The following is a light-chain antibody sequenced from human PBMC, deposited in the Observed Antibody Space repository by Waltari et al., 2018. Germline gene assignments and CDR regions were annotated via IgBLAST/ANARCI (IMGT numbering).Light chain of an antibody. Sequence: QSVLTQPPSASGPPGQRVTIPCSGSSSNIGSNTVTWYQQLPGTAPKPLIYSNIQRPPGVPDLFSGSKSGTSASLAISGLQSEDEADYYCAAWDDSLNGPVFGGGTKLTVL. V-gene: IGLV1-44*01. J-gene: IGLJ3*02. CDR3: AAWDDSLNGPV. CDR2: SNI. CDR1: SSNIGSNT.